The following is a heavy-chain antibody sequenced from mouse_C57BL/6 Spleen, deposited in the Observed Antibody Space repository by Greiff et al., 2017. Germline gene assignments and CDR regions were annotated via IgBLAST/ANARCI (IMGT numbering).Heavy chain of an antibody. CDR2: ISDGGSYT. D-gene: IGHD2-2*01. CDR1: GFTFSSYA. J-gene: IGHJ1*03. CDR3: ASDKGGYDELTGYFDV. Sequence: EVKLVESGGGLVKPGGSLKLSCAASGFTFSSYAMSWVRQTPEKRLEWVATISDGGSYTYYPDNVKGRFTISRDNAKNNLYLQMSHLKSEDTAMYYCASDKGGYDELTGYFDVWGTGTTVTVSS. V-gene: IGHV5-4*03.